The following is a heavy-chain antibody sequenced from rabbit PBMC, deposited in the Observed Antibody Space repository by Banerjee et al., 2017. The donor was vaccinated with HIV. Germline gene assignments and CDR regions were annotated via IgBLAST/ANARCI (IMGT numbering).Heavy chain of an antibody. CDR3: ASHPDSSWGL. V-gene: IGHV1S45*01. CDR2: IYTGSGSA. J-gene: IGHJ4*01. CDR1: GFTISSSYW. D-gene: IGHD4-2*01. Sequence: QEQLKETGGGLVQPGGSLTLSCTASGFTISSSYWMSWVRQAPGKGLEWIGYIYTGSGSALYVSWAKGRFTISKTSSTTVTLQMTSLTAADTATYFCASHPDSSWGLWGPGTLVTVS.